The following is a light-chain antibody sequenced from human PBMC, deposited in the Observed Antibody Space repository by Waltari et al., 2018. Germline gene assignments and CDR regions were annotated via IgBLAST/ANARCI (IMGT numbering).Light chain of an antibody. CDR2: VDSDGSH. V-gene: IGLV4-69*01. CDR3: QTGGHGTWV. Sequence: QLVLTQSPSASASLGASVKLTCTLSGGRRNYIIAWPQQQPEKGPQFLMKVDSDGSHSRGDEIPDRFSGSSSGAERYLIITSLQSEDEADYYCQTGGHGTWVFGGGTKLTVL. CDR1: GGRRNYI. J-gene: IGLJ3*02.